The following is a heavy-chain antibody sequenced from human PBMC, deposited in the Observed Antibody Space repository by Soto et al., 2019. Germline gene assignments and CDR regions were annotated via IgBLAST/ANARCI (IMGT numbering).Heavy chain of an antibody. J-gene: IGHJ4*02. D-gene: IGHD2-21*02. CDR3: ARQRTSVVTQAYFDV. CDR1: GGSTSSSSHY. CDR2: IYYSGST. Sequence: SETLSLTCIVSGGSTSSSSHYWGWIRQPPGKGLEWIASIYYSGSTSYNPSLKSRVTISVDTSKNQFSLKLKSVTAADTALYFCARQRTSVVTQAYFDVWGPGSLVTVSS. V-gene: IGHV4-39*01.